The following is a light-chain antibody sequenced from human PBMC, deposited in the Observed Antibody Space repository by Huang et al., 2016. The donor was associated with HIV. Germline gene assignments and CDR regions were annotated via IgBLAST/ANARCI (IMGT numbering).Light chain of an antibody. V-gene: IGKV4-1*01. J-gene: IGKJ1*01. CDR1: QSVYASSTSKDY. Sequence: DIIMSQSPESLTVSLGERVTLNCRSSQSVYASSTSKDYMAWFQQKPGQPPNLLLFWASSREGGVPDRFSGSGSGTHFTLTIANLQPEDAAIYYCQQYYSLPQTFGQGTRV. CDR2: WAS. CDR3: QQYYSLPQT.